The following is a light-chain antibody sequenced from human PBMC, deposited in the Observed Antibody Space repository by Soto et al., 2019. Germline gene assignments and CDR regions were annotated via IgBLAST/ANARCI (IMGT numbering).Light chain of an antibody. CDR2: DAS. J-gene: IGKJ5*01. CDR3: QQYDNLPST. CDR1: QTISSW. Sequence: DIQMTQSPSTLSGSVGDRVTITCRASQTISSWLAWYQQKPGKAPKLLIYDASNLETGVPSRFSGSGSGTDFTFTISSLQPEDIATYYCQQYDNLPSTFGQGTRLEIK. V-gene: IGKV1-33*01.